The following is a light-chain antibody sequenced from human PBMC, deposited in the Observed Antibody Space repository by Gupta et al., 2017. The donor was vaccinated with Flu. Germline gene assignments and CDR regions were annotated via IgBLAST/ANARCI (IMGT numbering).Light chain of an antibody. CDR2: CAS. J-gene: IGKJ2*01. CDR1: HSVNNNL. CDR3: QQYGSSGYT. V-gene: IGKV3-20*01. Sequence: EIVLTQSSGTLPLSPGERATLPCRARHSVNNNLLTWYQQKPGTAPRLLISCASSRAAGIPDRFSGSGSGTDFTLTILSLEPEDFSVYYCQQYGSSGYTFGQGTKLEIK.